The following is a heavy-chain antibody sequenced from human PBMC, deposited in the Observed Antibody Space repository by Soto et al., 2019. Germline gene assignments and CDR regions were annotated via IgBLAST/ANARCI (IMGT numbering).Heavy chain of an antibody. J-gene: IGHJ5*02. CDR2: IIPIFGTA. CDR1: GGTFSSYA. Sequence: QVQLVQSGAEVKKPGSSVKVSCKASGGTFSSYAISWVRQAPGQGLEWMGGIIPIFGTANYAQMFQGRVTITADESASTAYMELSSLRSADTAVYYCAREVGATLNWFDPWGRGTLVTVSS. V-gene: IGHV1-69*01. CDR3: AREVGATLNWFDP. D-gene: IGHD1-26*01.